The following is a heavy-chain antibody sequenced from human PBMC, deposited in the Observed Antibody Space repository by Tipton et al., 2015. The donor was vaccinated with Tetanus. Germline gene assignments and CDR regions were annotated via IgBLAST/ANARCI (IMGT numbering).Heavy chain of an antibody. CDR2: IYPGDSDT. J-gene: IGHJ4*02. CDR1: GYNFNLYW. D-gene: IGHD3-9*01. Sequence: QSGAEVKKPGESLKISCQGSGYNFNLYWIAWVRQMPGKGLEYMGIIYPGDSDTKISPSFRGQVTFSVDKSTTTAYLQWSSLKASDTAIYYCAKGDPGNFDSWGQGTQVIVSS. CDR3: AKGDPGNFDS. V-gene: IGHV5-51*01.